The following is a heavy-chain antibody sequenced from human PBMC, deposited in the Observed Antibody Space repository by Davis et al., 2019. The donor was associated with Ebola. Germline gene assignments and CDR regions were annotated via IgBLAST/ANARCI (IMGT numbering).Heavy chain of an antibody. V-gene: IGHV1-46*01. J-gene: IGHJ5*02. CDR3: ARVPPARHSGSYRSIWFDP. Sequence: ASVKVSCKASGGTFTSYGISWVRQAPGQGLEWMGIINPSGGSTSYAQKFQGRVTMTRDTSTSTVYMELSSLRSEDTAVYYCARVPPARHSGSYRSIWFDPWGQGTLVTVSS. CDR2: INPSGGST. D-gene: IGHD1-26*01. CDR1: GGTFTSYG.